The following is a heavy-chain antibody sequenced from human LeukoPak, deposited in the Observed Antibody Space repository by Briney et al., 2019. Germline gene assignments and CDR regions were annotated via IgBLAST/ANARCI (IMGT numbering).Heavy chain of an antibody. J-gene: IGHJ6*02. CDR2: IGGSGGST. CDR3: AKAGCRSSSCYTVDGTDV. Sequence: GGSLRLSCAASGFTFSSYAMSWVRQAPGKGLEWVSAIGGSGGSTYYADSVKGRFTISRDNSKNTLYLQMYSLRAEDTAVYYCAKAGCRSSSCYTVDGTDVWGQGATVTVSS. D-gene: IGHD2-2*02. CDR1: GFTFSSYA. V-gene: IGHV3-23*01.